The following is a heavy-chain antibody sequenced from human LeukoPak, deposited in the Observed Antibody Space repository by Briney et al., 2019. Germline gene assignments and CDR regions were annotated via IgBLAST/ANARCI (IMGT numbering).Heavy chain of an antibody. CDR3: ANEGARLGELSSSNFDY. V-gene: IGHV3-23*01. D-gene: IGHD3-16*02. CDR2: SSGSGDRT. Sequence: GGSLRLSCAASGFTFSTYAMSGVRQAPGKGLEWGSASSGSGDRTYYADSVKGRFTISRDNSKNTLYLQMHSLRAEDTALSSCANEGARLGELSSSNFDYWGQGPLVPVSS. J-gene: IGHJ4*02. CDR1: GFTFSTYA.